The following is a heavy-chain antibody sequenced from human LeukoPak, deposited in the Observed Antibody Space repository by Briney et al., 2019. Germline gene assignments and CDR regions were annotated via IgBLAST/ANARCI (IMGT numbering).Heavy chain of an antibody. D-gene: IGHD4-11*01. J-gene: IGHJ4*02. Sequence: GGSLRLSCAASEFTFSNYAVHWVRQDPGKGLQWVAVISYDGNTIHYADSVKGRFTISRDTSKNTLYLQMNSLRTEDTAVYYCARSGGLQKFDYWGQGTLVTVSS. V-gene: IGHV3-30-3*01. CDR2: ISYDGNTI. CDR1: EFTFSNYA. CDR3: ARSGGLQKFDY.